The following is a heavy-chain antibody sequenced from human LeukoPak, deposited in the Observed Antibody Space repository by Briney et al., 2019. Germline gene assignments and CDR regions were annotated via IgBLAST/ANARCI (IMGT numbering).Heavy chain of an antibody. CDR1: GGSISTYY. V-gene: IGHV4-59*08. J-gene: IGHJ4*02. Sequence: PSETLSLTCTVSGGSISTYYWSWIRQPPGKGLEWIGYIYYSGNSNYNPSLKSRVTISVDTSKNQFSLKLSSVTAADTAVYYCARRASSSWQFDYWGQGTLVTVSS. D-gene: IGHD6-13*01. CDR3: ARRASSSWQFDY. CDR2: IYYSGNS.